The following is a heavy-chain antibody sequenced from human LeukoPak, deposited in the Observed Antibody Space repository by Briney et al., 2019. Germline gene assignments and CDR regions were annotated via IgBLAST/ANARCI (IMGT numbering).Heavy chain of an antibody. CDR2: IYYSGST. D-gene: IGHD6-13*01. J-gene: IGHJ4*02. CDR3: ARARTLSSSWYYYFDY. CDR1: GGSISSYY. Sequence: SETLSLTCTVSGGSISSYYWSWIRQPPGKGLEWIGYIYYSGSTNYNPSLKSRVTISVDTSKNPFSLKLSSVTAADTAVYYCARARTLSSSWYYYFDYWGQGTLVTVSS. V-gene: IGHV4-59*01.